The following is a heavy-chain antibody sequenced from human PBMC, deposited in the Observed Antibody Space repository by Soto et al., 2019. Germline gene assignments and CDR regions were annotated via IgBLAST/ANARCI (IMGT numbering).Heavy chain of an antibody. Sequence: PGGSLRLSCAASGFTPSDHYMSWIRQAPGKGLEWIGYSSNSGSFTRYADSVKGRFPISRDNAKSSLYLQISSLRGDDTATYYCVKSGDNYNLLDYWGQGTPVTVSS. CDR2: SSNSGSFT. J-gene: IGHJ4*02. V-gene: IGHV3-11*06. CDR1: GFTPSDHY. D-gene: IGHD1-1*01. CDR3: VKSGDNYNLLDY.